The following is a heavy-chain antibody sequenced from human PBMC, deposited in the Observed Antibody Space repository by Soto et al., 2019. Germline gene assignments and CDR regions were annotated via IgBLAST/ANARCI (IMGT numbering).Heavy chain of an antibody. D-gene: IGHD2-21*01. Sequence: SETLSLTCSVSGGSVSYNSYYWGWIRQPPGKGLEWVGGIFYTGTTYYNPSLKDRVSISVDTSKNSFSLNLTSVTAADTAVYFCARLVVVAPVANVWGQGALVTVS. CDR1: GGSVSYNSYY. CDR3: ARLVVVAPVANV. J-gene: IGHJ4*02. V-gene: IGHV4-39*01. CDR2: IFYTGTT.